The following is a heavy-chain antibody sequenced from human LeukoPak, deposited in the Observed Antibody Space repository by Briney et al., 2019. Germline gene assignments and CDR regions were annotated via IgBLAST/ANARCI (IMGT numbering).Heavy chain of an antibody. J-gene: IGHJ6*02. CDR3: SREYFDWSRNYYYGMDV. D-gene: IGHD3-9*01. CDR1: GLTFNNYG. CDR2: IWYDGSNK. Sequence: GGSLRFSCAASGLTFNNYGMHWVRQAPGKGLEWMALIWYDGSNKYYADSVKGRFTISRDNSKNTLYLQMNSLRAEDTAVYYCSREYFDWSRNYYYGMDVWGQGTTVTVSS. V-gene: IGHV3-33*01.